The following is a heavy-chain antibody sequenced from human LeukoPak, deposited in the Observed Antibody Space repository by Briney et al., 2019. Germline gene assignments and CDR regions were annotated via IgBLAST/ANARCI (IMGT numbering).Heavy chain of an antibody. V-gene: IGHV3-48*01. CDR3: ARDSGELLKSYYFDY. CDR1: GFTFSNAW. D-gene: IGHD1-26*01. Sequence: GGSLRPSCAASGFTFSNAWMSWVRQAPGKGLEWVSYISSSSSTIYYADSVKGRFTISRDNAKNSLYLQMNSLRAEDTAVYYCARDSGELLKSYYFDYWGQGTLVTVSS. CDR2: ISSSSSTI. J-gene: IGHJ4*02.